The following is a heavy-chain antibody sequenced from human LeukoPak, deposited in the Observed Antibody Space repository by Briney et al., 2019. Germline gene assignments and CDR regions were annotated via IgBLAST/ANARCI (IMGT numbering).Heavy chain of an antibody. CDR1: GYTFTGYY. Sequence: GASVKVSCKASGYTFTGYYMHWVRQAPGQGLEWMGWINPNSGGTNYAQKFQGWVTMTRDTSISAAYMELSRLRSDDTAVYYCARGGIAGTTDYYYYGMDVWGKGTTVTVSS. CDR2: INPNSGGT. D-gene: IGHD1-20*01. CDR3: ARGGIAGTTDYYYYGMDV. V-gene: IGHV1-2*04. J-gene: IGHJ6*04.